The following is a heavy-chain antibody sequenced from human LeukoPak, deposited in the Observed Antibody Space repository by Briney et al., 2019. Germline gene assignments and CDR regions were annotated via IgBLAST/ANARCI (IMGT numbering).Heavy chain of an antibody. Sequence: GGSLRLSCAASGFTVSSNYMSWVRQAPGKGLEWVSVIYSGGSTYYADSVKGRFTISRDNSKNTLYLQMNSLRAEDTAVYYCAAFGPTPDTAMGWGQGTLVTVSS. D-gene: IGHD5-18*01. J-gene: IGHJ4*02. V-gene: IGHV3-53*01. CDR3: AAFGPTPDTAMG. CDR2: IYSGGST. CDR1: GFTVSSNY.